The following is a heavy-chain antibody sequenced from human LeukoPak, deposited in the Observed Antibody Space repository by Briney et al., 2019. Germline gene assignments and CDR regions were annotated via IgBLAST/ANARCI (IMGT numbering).Heavy chain of an antibody. CDR1: GYSFTNYW. J-gene: IGHJ4*02. CDR3: ARHWNYLIDY. Sequence: GESLKISSKASGYSFTNYWSCWVRHMAGKRLEWMSIIYHGDSDTRYSPSFQGQVTISAAKSISTAYLQWSSLKASDTAMYYCARHWNYLIDYWGQGTLVTVSS. V-gene: IGHV5-51*01. CDR2: IYHGDSDT. D-gene: IGHD1-7*01.